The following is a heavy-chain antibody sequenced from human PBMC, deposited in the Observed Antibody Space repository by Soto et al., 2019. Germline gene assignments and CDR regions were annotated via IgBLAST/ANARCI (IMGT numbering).Heavy chain of an antibody. V-gene: IGHV3-30-3*01. J-gene: IGHJ6*02. Sequence: GGSLRLSCAASGFTFSSYAMHWVRQAPGKGLEWVAVISYDGSNKYYADSVKGRFTISGDNSKNTLYLQMNSLRAEDTAVYYCARDFGGYSYGYPYYYYYYGMDVWGQGTTVTVSS. CDR1: GFTFSSYA. CDR3: ARDFGGYSYGYPYYYYYYGMDV. CDR2: ISYDGSNK. D-gene: IGHD5-18*01.